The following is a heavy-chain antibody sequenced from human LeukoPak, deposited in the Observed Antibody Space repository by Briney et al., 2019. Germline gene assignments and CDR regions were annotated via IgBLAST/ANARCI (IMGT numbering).Heavy chain of an antibody. V-gene: IGHV5-51*01. CDR2: IYPGDSNT. Sequence: GESLKISCKSSGYSFTNNWIGWVRQMPGKGLEWMGIIYPGDSNTKYSPPFQGQVTISVDKSITTAYLQWSSLKASDTAMYYCVRSPACSGGDCYPNWFDPWGQGTLVTVSS. CDR1: GYSFTNNW. J-gene: IGHJ5*02. CDR3: VRSPACSGGDCYPNWFDP. D-gene: IGHD2-15*01.